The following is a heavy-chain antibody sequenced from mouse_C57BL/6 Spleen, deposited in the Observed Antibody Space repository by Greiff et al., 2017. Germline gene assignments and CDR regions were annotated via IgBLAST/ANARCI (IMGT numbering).Heavy chain of an antibody. CDR1: GYTFTSYW. Sequence: VQLQQPGAELVRPGSSVKLSCKASGYTFTSYWMHWVKQRPIQGLEWIGNIDPSDSETHYNQKFKDKATLTVDKSSSTAYMQLSSLTSEDSAVYYCARSSYYWYFDVWGTGTTVTVSS. CDR3: ARSSYYWYFDV. CDR2: IDPSDSET. J-gene: IGHJ1*03. V-gene: IGHV1-52*01. D-gene: IGHD2-12*01.